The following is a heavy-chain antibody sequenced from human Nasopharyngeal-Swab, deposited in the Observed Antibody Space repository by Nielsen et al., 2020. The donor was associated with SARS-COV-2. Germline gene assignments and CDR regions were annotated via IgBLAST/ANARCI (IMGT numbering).Heavy chain of an antibody. CDR2: LYYFGSA. D-gene: IGHD1-26*01. CDR1: GGTITSYY. V-gene: IGHV4-59*01. CDR3: AREGRYSGTYSEVWYDP. J-gene: IGHJ5*02. Sequence: SETLSLTCTVSGGTITSYYWSWIRQSPGKGLEWIGNLYYFGSASYNPSLKSRVTISADLSNNQFSLKLTAVTAADTAVYYCAREGRYSGTYSEVWYDPWGQGTLVTVSS.